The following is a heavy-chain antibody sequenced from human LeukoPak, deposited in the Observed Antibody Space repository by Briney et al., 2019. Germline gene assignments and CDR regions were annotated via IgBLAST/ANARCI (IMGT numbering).Heavy chain of an antibody. V-gene: IGHV4-34*01. CDR2: VTHIGSV. CDR3: ARSSGQYQLLYYYYYMDV. J-gene: IGHJ6*03. D-gene: IGHD2-2*01. CDR1: GGSFSGHY. Sequence: SETLSLTCVVSGGSFSGHYWSWIRQPPGKGLEWIGEVTHIGSVNYNPSLESRVTISVDTSKNHLSLKLSSVTAADTAVYYCARSSGQYQLLYYYYYMDVWGKGTTVTVSS.